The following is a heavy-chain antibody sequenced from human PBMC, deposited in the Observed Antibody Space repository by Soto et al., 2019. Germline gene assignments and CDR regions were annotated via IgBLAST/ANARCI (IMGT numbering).Heavy chain of an antibody. CDR1: GGTFSSYA. D-gene: IGHD2-8*01. V-gene: IGHV1-69*13. Sequence: RASVKVSCKASGGTFSSYAISWVRQAPGQGLEWMGGIIPIFGTANYAQKFQGRVTITADESTSTAYMELSSLRSEDTAVYYCASAVYATPYYYYYGMDVWGQGTTVTVSS. J-gene: IGHJ6*02. CDR3: ASAVYATPYYYYYGMDV. CDR2: IIPIFGTA.